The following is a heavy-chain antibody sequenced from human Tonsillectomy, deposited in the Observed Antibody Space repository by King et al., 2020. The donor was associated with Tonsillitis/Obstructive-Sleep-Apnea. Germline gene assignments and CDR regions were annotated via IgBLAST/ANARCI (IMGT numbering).Heavy chain of an antibody. Sequence: VQLVESGGGVVQPGRSLRLSCAASGFTFSSYGMHWVRQAPGKGLEWVAVIWYDGSNKYYADSVKGRFTISRDNSKNTLYLQMNSLRAEDTAVYYCARGTYYYGSGSYRVFDYWGQGTLVTVSS. V-gene: IGHV3-33*01. CDR1: GFTFSSYG. D-gene: IGHD3-10*01. CDR2: IWYDGSNK. CDR3: ARGTYYYGSGSYRVFDY. J-gene: IGHJ4*02.